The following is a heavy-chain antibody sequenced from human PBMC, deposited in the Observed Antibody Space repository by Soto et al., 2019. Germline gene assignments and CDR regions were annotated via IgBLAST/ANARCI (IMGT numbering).Heavy chain of an antibody. CDR3: ARATVTTNYYYGMDV. Sequence: QVQLQESGPGLVKPSETLSLTCTVSGGSVSSGSYYWSWIRQPPGKGLEWIGYIYYSGSTNYNPPLKSRVTISVDTSKNQFSLKLSSVTAADTAVYYCARATVTTNYYYGMDVWGQGTTVTVSS. J-gene: IGHJ6*02. CDR1: GGSVSSGSYY. D-gene: IGHD4-17*01. CDR2: IYYSGST. V-gene: IGHV4-61*01.